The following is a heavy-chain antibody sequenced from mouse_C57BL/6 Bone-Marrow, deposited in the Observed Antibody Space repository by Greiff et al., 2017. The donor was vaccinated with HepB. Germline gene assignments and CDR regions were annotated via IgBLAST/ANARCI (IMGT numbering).Heavy chain of an antibody. V-gene: IGHV1-19*01. CDR1: GYTFTDYY. CDR3: ARYSNYYGSSYDDY. Sequence: VQLQQSGPVLVKPGASVKMSCKASGYTFTDYYMNWVKQSHGKSLEWIGVINPYNGGTSYNQKFKGKATWTVDKSSSTAYMELNSLTSEDSAVYYCARYSNYYGSSYDDYWGQGTTLTVSS. D-gene: IGHD1-1*01. J-gene: IGHJ2*01. CDR2: INPYNGGT.